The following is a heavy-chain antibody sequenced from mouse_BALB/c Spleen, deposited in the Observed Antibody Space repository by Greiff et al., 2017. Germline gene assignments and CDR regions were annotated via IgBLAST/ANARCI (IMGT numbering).Heavy chain of an antibody. Sequence: QVQLQQSGAELVRPGTSVKVSCKASGYAFTNYLIEWVKQRPGQGLEWIGVINPGSGGTNYNEKFKSKATLTVDKSSSTAYMQLSSLTSEDSAVYYCTRGGAWFAYWGQGTLVTVSA. CDR3: TRGGAWFAY. V-gene: IGHV1-54*01. CDR2: INPGSGGT. CDR1: GYAFTNYL. J-gene: IGHJ3*01.